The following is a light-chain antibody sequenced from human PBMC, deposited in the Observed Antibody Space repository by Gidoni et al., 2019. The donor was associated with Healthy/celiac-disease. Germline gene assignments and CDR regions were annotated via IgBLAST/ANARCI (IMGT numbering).Light chain of an antibody. CDR2: KAS. CDR1: QRISSW. CDR3: QQYNSYSYT. J-gene: IGKJ2*01. Sequence: TQSPSTLSASVGDSVTITCRASQRISSWLAWYQQKPGKAPKLLIYKASSLERGVPSRFSGSGSGTEFTLTISSLQPDDFATYYCQQYNSYSYTFGQGTKLEIK. V-gene: IGKV1-5*03.